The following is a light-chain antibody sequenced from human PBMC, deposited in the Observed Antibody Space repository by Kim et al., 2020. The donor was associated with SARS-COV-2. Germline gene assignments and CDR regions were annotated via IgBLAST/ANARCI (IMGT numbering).Light chain of an antibody. Sequence: VAGAPGKTARITCGGNNIGSKSVQWYQQKPGQAPVLVIYYDNDRPSGIPERFSGSNSGNTATLTISRVEAGDEADYYCQVWDSSTVFGGGTQLTVL. CDR2: YDN. CDR1: NIGSKS. J-gene: IGLJ2*01. V-gene: IGLV3-21*04. CDR3: QVWDSSTV.